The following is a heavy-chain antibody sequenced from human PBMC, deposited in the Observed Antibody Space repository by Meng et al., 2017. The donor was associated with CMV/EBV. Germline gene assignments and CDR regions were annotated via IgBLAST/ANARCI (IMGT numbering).Heavy chain of an antibody. J-gene: IGHJ6*02. V-gene: IGHV5-51*01. CDR1: GYSFTSYW. CDR3: ARHRSGAARRPDYYYYGMDV. CDR2: IYPGDSDT. D-gene: IGHD6-6*01. Sequence: GGSLRLSCKGSGYSFTSYWIGWVRQMPGKGLEWMGTIYPGDSDTRYSPSFQGQVTISADKSISTAYLQWSSLKASDTAMYYCARHRSGAARRPDYYYYGMDVWGQGTTVTVSS.